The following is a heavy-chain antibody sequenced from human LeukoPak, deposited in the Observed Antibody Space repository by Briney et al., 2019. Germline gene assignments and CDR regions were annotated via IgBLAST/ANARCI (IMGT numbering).Heavy chain of an antibody. CDR3: ARVSQLLGVLRSYYYMDV. CDR2: ISAYNGNT. CDR1: GYTFTSYG. Sequence: ASVKVSCKASGYTFTSYGISWVRQAPGQGLEWMGWISAYNGNTNYAQKLQGRVTMTTDTSTSTAYMELRSLRSDDTAVYYCARVSQLLGVLRSYYYMDVWGKGTTVTVSS. D-gene: IGHD2-2*01. V-gene: IGHV1-18*01. J-gene: IGHJ6*03.